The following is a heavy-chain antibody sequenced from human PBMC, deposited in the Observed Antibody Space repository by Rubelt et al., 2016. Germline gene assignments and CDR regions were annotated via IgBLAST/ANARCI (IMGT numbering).Heavy chain of an antibody. V-gene: IGHV1-24*01. CDR2: FDPEDGET. CDR3: ATTGRSWD. J-gene: IGHJ4*02. Sequence: APGKGLEWMGGFDPEDGETIYAQKFQGRVTMTEDTSTDTAYMELSSLRSEETAVYYCATTGRSWDWGQGTLVTVSS. D-gene: IGHD6-13*01.